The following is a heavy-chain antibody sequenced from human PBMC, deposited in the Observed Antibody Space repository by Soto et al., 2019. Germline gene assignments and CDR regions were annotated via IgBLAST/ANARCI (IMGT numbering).Heavy chain of an antibody. Sequence: PGGSLRLSCTASGFTFNTHWMHWVRQAPGKGLVWVSRIYFDGITANYADSVKGRLTVSRDNAKNTVYLHVNTLRDEDTAVYYCARGGAMGVPYWGQGTLVTVSS. D-gene: IGHD3-10*01. V-gene: IGHV3-74*01. CDR3: ARGGAMGVPY. J-gene: IGHJ4*02. CDR1: GFTFNTHW. CDR2: IYFDGITA.